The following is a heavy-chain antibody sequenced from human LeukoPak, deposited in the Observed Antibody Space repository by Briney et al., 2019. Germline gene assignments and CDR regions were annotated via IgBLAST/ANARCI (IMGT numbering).Heavy chain of an antibody. D-gene: IGHD3-3*01. V-gene: IGHV3-23*01. CDR2: ISGSGGST. J-gene: IGHJ4*02. CDR1: GFTFSSYA. CDR3: AKGTARITIFGVVIIPVSNDYFDY. Sequence: GGSLRLSCAASGFTFSSYAMSWVRQAPGKGLEWVSAISGSGGSTYYADSVKGRFTISRDNSKNTLYLQMNSLRAEDTAVYYCAKGTARITIFGVVIIPVSNDYFDYWGQGTLVTVSS.